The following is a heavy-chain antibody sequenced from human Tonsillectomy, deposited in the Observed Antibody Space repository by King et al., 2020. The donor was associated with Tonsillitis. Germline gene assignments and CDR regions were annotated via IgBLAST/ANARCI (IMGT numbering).Heavy chain of an antibody. CDR1: GSTFSSYT. D-gene: IGHD5-12*01. J-gene: IGHJ4*02. Sequence: VQLLESGGGLVQPGGSLRLSCAASGSTFSSYTMIWVRQSPGKGLEWVSAISGGGDRTYYADSVKGRFTISRDNYKNTLYLQMNSLRAEDMALYYCTKDWGSAYDDYWGQGTLVTVSS. CDR3: TKDWGSAYDDY. CDR2: ISGGGDRT. V-gene: IGHV3-23*01.